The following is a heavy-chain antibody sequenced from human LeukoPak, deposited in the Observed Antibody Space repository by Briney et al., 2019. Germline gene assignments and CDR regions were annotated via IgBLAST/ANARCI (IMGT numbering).Heavy chain of an antibody. CDR2: IYYSGST. CDR1: GGSISSYY. D-gene: IGHD2-2*02. CDR3: ARLSFTPYIFDY. J-gene: IGHJ4*02. Sequence: SETLSLTCTVSGGSISSYYWSWIRQPPGKGLEWIGYIYYSGSTNYNPSPKSRVTISVDTSKNQFSLKLSSVTAADTAVYYCARLSFTPYIFDYWGQGTLVTVSS. V-gene: IGHV4-59*08.